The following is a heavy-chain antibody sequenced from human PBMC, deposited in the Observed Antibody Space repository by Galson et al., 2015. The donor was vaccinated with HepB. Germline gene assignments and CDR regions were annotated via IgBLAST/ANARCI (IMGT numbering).Heavy chain of an antibody. CDR2: ISNDGSTK. J-gene: IGHJ3*02. Sequence: SLRLSCAASGFTFQTYAMHWVRQAPGKGLEWVTFISNDGSTKYYADSVKDRFTISRDNPKNTLYLQMNSLRTEDTAVYYCAKDLLDKWSLDIWGQGTVVTVSS. CDR3: AKDLLDKWSLDI. D-gene: IGHD2-15*01. V-gene: IGHV3-30*18. CDR1: GFTFQTYA.